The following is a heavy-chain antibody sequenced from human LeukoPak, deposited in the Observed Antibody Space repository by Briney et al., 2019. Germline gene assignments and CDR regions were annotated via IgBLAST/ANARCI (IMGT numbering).Heavy chain of an antibody. Sequence: GGSLRLSCAASGFTFSSYAMHWVRQAPGKGLEWVAVISYDGSNKYYADSVKGRFTISRDNSKNTLYLQMNSLRAEDTAVYYCARAIYCSSTSCYDNWFDPWGQGTLVAVSS. CDR2: ISYDGSNK. V-gene: IGHV3-30-3*01. J-gene: IGHJ5*02. CDR3: ARAIYCSSTSCYDNWFDP. D-gene: IGHD2-2*01. CDR1: GFTFSSYA.